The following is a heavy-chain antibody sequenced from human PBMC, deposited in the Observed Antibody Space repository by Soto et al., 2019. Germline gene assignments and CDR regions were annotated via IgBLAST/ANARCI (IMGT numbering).Heavy chain of an antibody. V-gene: IGHV3-23*01. Sequence: GSLRLSCAASGFTFSRYAMSWVRQAPGKGLEWVSAISGSGGSTYYADSVTGRFTTSRDNSKNTLYLQMNSLRAEDTAVYYCAKFQYYYDSSGYPFLDWGQGTTVTVSS. CDR3: AKFQYYYDSSGYPFLD. J-gene: IGHJ6*02. CDR2: ISGSGGST. D-gene: IGHD3-22*01. CDR1: GFTFSRYA.